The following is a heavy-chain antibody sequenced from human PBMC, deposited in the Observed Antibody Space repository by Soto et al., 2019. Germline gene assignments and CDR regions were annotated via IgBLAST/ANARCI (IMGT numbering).Heavy chain of an antibody. J-gene: IGHJ6*02. V-gene: IGHV3-15*01. CDR2: IKSETDGGTT. CDR1: GLSFTTAW. CDR3: GTDIGLYGLDI. D-gene: IGHD3-10*01. Sequence: EVQLVESGGGLVKAGESLRLSCAASGLSFTTAWMSWVRQAPGKGLEWVGRIKSETDGGTTDYAAPVKGRFTISRDDSRNTLYLQMNSLKTEDTAQYYCGTDIGLYGLDIWGQGTTVTVSS.